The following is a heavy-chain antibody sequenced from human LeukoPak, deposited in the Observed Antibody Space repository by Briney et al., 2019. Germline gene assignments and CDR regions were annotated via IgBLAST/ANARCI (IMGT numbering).Heavy chain of an antibody. CDR3: ARRYGSGSYLLEPKYYFDY. CDR2: IIPIFGTA. D-gene: IGHD3-10*01. V-gene: IGHV1-69*13. J-gene: IGHJ4*02. CDR1: GGTFSSYA. Sequence: ASVKVSCKASGGTFSSYAISWVRQAPGQGLEWMGGIIPIFGTANYAQKFQGRVTITADESTSTAYMELSSLRSEDTAVYYCARRYGSGSYLLEPKYYFDYWGQGTLVTVPS.